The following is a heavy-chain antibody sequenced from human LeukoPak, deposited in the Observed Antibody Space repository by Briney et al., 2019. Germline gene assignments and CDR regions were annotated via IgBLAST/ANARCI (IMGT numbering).Heavy chain of an antibody. CDR2: IIPIFGIA. V-gene: IGHV1-69*04. CDR3: AREQYQLLLSPSDYYYYGMDV. Sequence: GASVKVSCKASGGTFSSYAISWVRQAPGQGLEWMGRIIPIFGIANYAQKFQGRVTITADKSTSTAYMELSSLRSEDTAVYYCAREQYQLLLSPSDYYYYGMDVWGQATTVTVSS. CDR1: GGTFSSYA. D-gene: IGHD2-2*01. J-gene: IGHJ6*02.